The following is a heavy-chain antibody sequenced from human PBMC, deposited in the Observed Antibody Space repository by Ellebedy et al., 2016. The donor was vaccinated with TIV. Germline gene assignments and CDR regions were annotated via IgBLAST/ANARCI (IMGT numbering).Heavy chain of an antibody. D-gene: IGHD3-22*01. J-gene: IGHJ4*02. V-gene: IGHV3-21*01. CDR1: GFNFSAYS. CDR2: ISSSGAFI. Sequence: PGGSLRLSCAGSGFNFSAYSFNWVRQTPGKGLEWVSSISSSGAFIYYADSLKGRFTISRDNAKSSVSLQMNSLRTEDTATYYCARSSSGYHYYWGQGTLVTVSP. CDR3: ARSSSGYHYY.